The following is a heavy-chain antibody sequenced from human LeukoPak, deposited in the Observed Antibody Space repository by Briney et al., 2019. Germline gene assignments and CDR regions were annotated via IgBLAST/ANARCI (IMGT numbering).Heavy chain of an antibody. CDR1: GGTFSSDA. V-gene: IGHV1-69*05. CDR3: ARGHSSSWYPYYYMDV. CDR2: IIPIFGTA. Sequence: SVKVSCKASGGTFSSDAISWVRQAPGQGLEWMGGIIPIFGTANYAQKFQGRVTITTDESTSTAYMELSSLRSEDTAVYYCARGHSSSWYPYYYMDVWGKGTTVTVSS. J-gene: IGHJ6*03. D-gene: IGHD6-13*01.